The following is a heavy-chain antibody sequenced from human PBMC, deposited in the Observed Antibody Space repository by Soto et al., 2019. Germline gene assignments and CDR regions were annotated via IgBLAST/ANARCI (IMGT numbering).Heavy chain of an antibody. D-gene: IGHD6-25*01. V-gene: IGHV3-33*01. J-gene: IGHJ4*02. CDR2: IWYDGSSK. CDR3: ARGDSSDPFHD. Sequence: QVQLVESGGGVVQPGRSLRLSCAASGFTLGSSFGSYGMHWVRQAPGKGLEWVALIWYDGSSKYYADSVKGRFTISRENSKNTLYLQMNSLRAEDTALYYCARGDSSDPFHDWGQGTLVTVSS. CDR1: GFTLGSSFGSYG.